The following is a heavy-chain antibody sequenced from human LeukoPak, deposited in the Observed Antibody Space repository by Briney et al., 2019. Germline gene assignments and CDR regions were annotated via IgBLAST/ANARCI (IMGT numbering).Heavy chain of an antibody. CDR2: INHSGST. Sequence: PSETLSLTCAVYGGSLSGYYWSWIRQPPGKGLEWIGEINHSGSTNYNPSLKSRVTISVDTSKNQFSLKLSSVTAADTAVYYCARGRPPTYCSGGSCYSSARWFDPWGQGTLVTVSS. CDR3: ARGRPPTYCSGGSCYSSARWFDP. V-gene: IGHV4-34*01. J-gene: IGHJ5*02. CDR1: GGSLSGYY. D-gene: IGHD2-15*01.